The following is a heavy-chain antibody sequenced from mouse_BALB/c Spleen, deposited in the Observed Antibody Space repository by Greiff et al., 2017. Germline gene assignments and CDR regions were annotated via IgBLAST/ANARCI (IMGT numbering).Heavy chain of an antibody. CDR3: VREGLGYYAMDY. CDR1: GFSLTSYD. V-gene: IGHV2-9-2*01. J-gene: IGHJ4*01. D-gene: IGHD2-4*01. CDR2: IWTGGGT. Sequence: QVQLKESGPGLVAPSQSLSITCTVSGFSLTSYDISWIRQPPGKGLEWLGVIWTGGGTNYNSAFMSRLSISKDNSKSQVFLKMNSLQTDDTAIYYCVREGLGYYAMDYWGQGTSVTVSS.